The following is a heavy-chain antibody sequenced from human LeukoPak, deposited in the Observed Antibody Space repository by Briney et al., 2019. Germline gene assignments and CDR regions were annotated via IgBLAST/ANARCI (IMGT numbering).Heavy chain of an antibody. J-gene: IGHJ6*02. CDR2: IYSGGST. CDR3: ATSCSSTSCYTGCYYYYGMDV. V-gene: IGHV3-66*01. Sequence: GGSLRLSCAASGFTVSSNYMSWVRQAPGKGLEWVSVIYSGGSTYYADSVKGRFTISRDNSKNTLYLQMNSLRAEDTAVYYCATSCSSTSCYTGCYYYYGMDVWGQGTTVTVSS. D-gene: IGHD2-2*02. CDR1: GFTVSSNY.